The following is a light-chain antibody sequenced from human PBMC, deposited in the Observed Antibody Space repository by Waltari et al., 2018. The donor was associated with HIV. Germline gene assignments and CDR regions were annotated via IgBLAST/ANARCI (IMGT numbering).Light chain of an antibody. CDR3: QQYYSWPLT. CDR2: GAS. V-gene: IGKV3-15*01. J-gene: IGKJ1*01. CDR1: QSVSSN. Sequence: IVMTPSQAPLAVSPGEGATLSCRASQSVSSNLAWYQQKPGQAPKVLIYGASTRATGIPARFSGSGSGTEFTLTISSLQSEDFAVYYCQQYYSWPLTFGQGTKVEIK.